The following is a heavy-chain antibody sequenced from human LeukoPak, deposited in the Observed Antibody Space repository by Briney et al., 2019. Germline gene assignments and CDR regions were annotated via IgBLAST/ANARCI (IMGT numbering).Heavy chain of an antibody. CDR2: IYYSGST. J-gene: IGHJ4*02. D-gene: IGHD3-22*01. CDR3: ARRPPIDSGGYYYFDY. Sequence: SETLSLTCTVSGGSISSSSYYWGWIRQPPGKGLEWIGSIYYSGSTYYNPSLKSRVTISVDTSKNQFSLKLSSVTAAETAVYYCARRPPIDSGGYYYFDYWGQGTLVTVSS. CDR1: GGSISSSSYY. V-gene: IGHV4-39*01.